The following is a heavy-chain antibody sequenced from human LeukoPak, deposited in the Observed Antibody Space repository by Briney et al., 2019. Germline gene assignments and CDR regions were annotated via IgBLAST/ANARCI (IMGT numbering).Heavy chain of an antibody. V-gene: IGHV3-74*01. J-gene: IGHJ4*02. D-gene: IGHD2-15*01. CDR3: ARDRSVSGDYFDY. CDR2: ISSDGSRV. CDR1: GFTFSDYW. Sequence: PGGSLRLSCAASGFTFSDYWMHWVRQAPGKGLVWVSRISSDGSRVTYADSVKGRFTISRDNSKNTLYLQMNSLRAEDTAVYYCARDRSVSGDYFDYWGQGTLVTVSS.